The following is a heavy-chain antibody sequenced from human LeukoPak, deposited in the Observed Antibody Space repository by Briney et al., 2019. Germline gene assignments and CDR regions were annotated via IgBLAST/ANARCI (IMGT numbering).Heavy chain of an antibody. CDR1: GDSISSGDYY. Sequence: SSETLSLTCTVSGDSISSGDYYWSWIRQPAGKGLEWIGRISSSGSTNYNPSLKSRVTISVDTSKNQFSLKLSSVTAADTAVYYCARDLMVRGVLQKESGWFDPWGQGTLVTVSS. D-gene: IGHD3-10*01. CDR3: ARDLMVRGVLQKESGWFDP. V-gene: IGHV4-61*02. CDR2: ISSSGST. J-gene: IGHJ5*02.